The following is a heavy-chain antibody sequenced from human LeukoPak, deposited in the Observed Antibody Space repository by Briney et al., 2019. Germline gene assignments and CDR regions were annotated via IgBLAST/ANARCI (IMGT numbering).Heavy chain of an antibody. Sequence: AAVKVSCKASGYTFTSYGISWVRQAPGQGLEGMGWISAYNGNTNYAQKLQGRVTMTTDTSTSTAYMELRSLRSDDTAVYYCARDSAAAGHLWFDPWGQGTLVTVSS. CDR3: ARDSAAAGHLWFDP. V-gene: IGHV1-18*01. J-gene: IGHJ5*02. D-gene: IGHD6-13*01. CDR2: ISAYNGNT. CDR1: GYTFTSYG.